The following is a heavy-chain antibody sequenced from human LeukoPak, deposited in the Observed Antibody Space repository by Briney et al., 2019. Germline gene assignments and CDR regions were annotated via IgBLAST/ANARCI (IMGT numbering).Heavy chain of an antibody. CDR1: GFTFSSYA. Sequence: GGSLRLSCAASGFTFSSYAMSWVRQAPGKGLEWVSAISGSGGSTYYTDSVKGRFTISRDNSKNTLYLQMNSLRAEDTAVYYCARSYYDSSGYYYRTLDYWGQGTLVTVSS. CDR3: ARSYYDSSGYYYRTLDY. CDR2: ISGSGGST. V-gene: IGHV3-23*01. D-gene: IGHD3-22*01. J-gene: IGHJ4*02.